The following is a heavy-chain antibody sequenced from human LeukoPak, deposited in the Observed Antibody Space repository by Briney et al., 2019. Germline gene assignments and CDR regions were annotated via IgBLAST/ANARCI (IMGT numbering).Heavy chain of an antibody. Sequence: GGSLRLSCAASGFTFSSYAMSWVRQALGKGLEWVSTTSGSGGSTYYADSVKSRLTFCRDNSKNTLFLQMNNLRAEDTAVYYCAKRDSSGSHYFDYRGQGTLVTVSS. D-gene: IGHD3-22*01. V-gene: IGHV3-23*01. J-gene: IGHJ4*02. CDR2: TSGSGGST. CDR1: GFTFSSYA. CDR3: AKRDSSGSHYFDY.